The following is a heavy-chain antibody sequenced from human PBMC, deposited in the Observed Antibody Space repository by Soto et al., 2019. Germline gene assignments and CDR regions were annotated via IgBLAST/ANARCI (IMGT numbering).Heavy chain of an antibody. CDR2: ISYDGSNK. D-gene: IGHD2-8*01. CDR1: GFTFSSYA. CDR3: ARFRAAEMAPMGAFDI. V-gene: IGHV3-30-3*01. J-gene: IGHJ3*02. Sequence: QVQLVESGGGVVQPGRSLRLSCAASGFTFSSYAMDWVRQAPGKGLEWVAVISYDGSNKYYADSVKGRFTISRDNSKNTLNLQMTSLRAEDTAVYYCARFRAAEMAPMGAFDIWGQGQWSQSLQ.